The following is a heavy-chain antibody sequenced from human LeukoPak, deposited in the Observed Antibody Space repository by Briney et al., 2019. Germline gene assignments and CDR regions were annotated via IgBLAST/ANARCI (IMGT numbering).Heavy chain of an antibody. J-gene: IGHJ4*02. D-gene: IGHD2-15*01. V-gene: IGHV3-7*01. CDR1: GFTFSSYW. CDR2: IKQDGSEK. Sequence: GGSLRLSCAASGFTFSSYWMSWVRQAPGKGLEWVANIKQDGSEKYYVDSVKGRFTISRDNAKNSLYLQMNSLRAEDTAVYYCARALLLPQIQRDYCSGGSCYSYWGQGTLVTVSS. CDR3: ARALLLPQIQRDYCSGGSCYSY.